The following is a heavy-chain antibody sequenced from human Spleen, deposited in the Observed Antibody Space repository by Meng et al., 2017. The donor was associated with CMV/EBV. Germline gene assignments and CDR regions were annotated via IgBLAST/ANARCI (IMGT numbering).Heavy chain of an antibody. D-gene: IGHD2-15*01. CDR1: GYTFTSYD. CDR2: MDPDNGKT. V-gene: IGHV1-8*01. CDR3: ARGRRMITATDYYHVLDV. Sequence: ASVKVSCKASGYTFTSYDINWVRQATGHGLERMGWMDPDNGKTGIAQKFQGRVTMTRDITKNTAYMELSSLGSEDTAVYFCARGRRMITATDYYHVLDVWGQGTTVTVSS. J-gene: IGHJ6*02.